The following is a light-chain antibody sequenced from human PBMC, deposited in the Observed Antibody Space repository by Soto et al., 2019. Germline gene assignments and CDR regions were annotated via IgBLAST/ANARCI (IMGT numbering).Light chain of an antibody. CDR1: SSNIGAGYD. J-gene: IGLJ3*02. V-gene: IGLV1-40*01. CDR3: QSYDSSLSGWV. CDR2: GNS. Sequence: QSVLTQPPSVSGAPGQRVTISCTGRSSNIGAGYDLHWYQQLPGTAPKLLIYGNSNRPSGVPDRFSGSKSGTSASLAITGLQAEDEGDYYCQSYDSSLSGWVFGGGTQLTVL.